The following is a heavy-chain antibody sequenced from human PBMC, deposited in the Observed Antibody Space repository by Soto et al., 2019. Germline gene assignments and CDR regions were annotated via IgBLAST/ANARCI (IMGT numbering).Heavy chain of an antibody. J-gene: IGHJ4*02. CDR1: GGSISSGGYS. CDR3: ASSSIAARRGCWGLGLLDY. CDR2: ICHSGST. D-gene: IGHD6-6*01. V-gene: IGHV4-30-2*01. Sequence: QLQLQESGSGLVKPSQTLSLTCAVSGGSISSGGYSWSWIRQPPGKGLEWIGYICHSGSTYYNPSIKSRVTISVDRSKNQFSLKLSSVTAADTAVYYCASSSIAARRGCWGLGLLDYWGQGTLVTVSS.